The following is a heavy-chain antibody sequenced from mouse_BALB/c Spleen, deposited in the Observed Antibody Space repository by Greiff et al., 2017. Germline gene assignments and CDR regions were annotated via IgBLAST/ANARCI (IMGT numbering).Heavy chain of an antibody. Sequence: DVKLVESGGGLVQPGGSLKLSCAASGFTFSSYGMSWVRQTPDKRLELVATINSNGGSTYYPDSVKGRFTISRDNAKNTLYLQMSSLKSEDTAMYYCARDRWLLRDYAMDYWGQGTSVTVSS. CDR1: GFTFSSYG. CDR2: INSNGGST. CDR3: ARDRWLLRDYAMDY. V-gene: IGHV5-6-3*01. D-gene: IGHD2-3*01. J-gene: IGHJ4*01.